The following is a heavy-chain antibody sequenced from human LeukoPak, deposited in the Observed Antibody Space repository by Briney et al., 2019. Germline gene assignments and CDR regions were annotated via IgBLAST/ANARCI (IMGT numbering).Heavy chain of an antibody. CDR2: INWNGGSG. D-gene: IGHD6-13*01. CDR1: GFTFDDYG. V-gene: IGHV3-20*04. CDR3: ARDMAESSPPLFDY. Sequence: PGGSLRLSCAASGFTFDDYGMSWVRQAPGKGLEWVSGINWNGGSGGNADSVKGRFTISRDKAKNSLYLRMNSLRAEDTAMYYCARDMAESSPPLFDYWGQRTLVTDS. J-gene: IGHJ4*02.